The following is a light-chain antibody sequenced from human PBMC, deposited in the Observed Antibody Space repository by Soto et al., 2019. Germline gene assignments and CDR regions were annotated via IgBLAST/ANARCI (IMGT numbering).Light chain of an antibody. CDR2: GNS. Sequence: QSVLTQPPSVSGAPGQRVTISCTGSGSNIGAGYDVHWYQQLPGTAPKLLIYGNSNRPSGVPDRFSGSKSGTSASLAITGLQAEDEADYYCQSYDTSRSEAVFGGGTQLTVL. CDR1: GSNIGAGYD. CDR3: QSYDTSRSEAV. V-gene: IGLV1-40*01. J-gene: IGLJ7*01.